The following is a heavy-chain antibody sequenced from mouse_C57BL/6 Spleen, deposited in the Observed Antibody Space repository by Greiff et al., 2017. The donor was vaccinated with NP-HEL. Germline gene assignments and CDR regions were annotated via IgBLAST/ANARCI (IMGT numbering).Heavy chain of an antibody. J-gene: IGHJ2*01. V-gene: IGHV5-6*01. CDR2: ISSGGSYT. CDR1: GFTFSSYG. D-gene: IGHD2-5*01. CDR3: ASAYYSNSFDY. Sequence: EVKLMESGGDLVKPGGSLKLSCAASGFTFSSYGMSWVRQTPDKRLEWVATISSGGSYTYYPDSVKGRFTISRDNAKNTLYLQMSSLKSEDTAMYYCASAYYSNSFDYWGQGTTLTVSS.